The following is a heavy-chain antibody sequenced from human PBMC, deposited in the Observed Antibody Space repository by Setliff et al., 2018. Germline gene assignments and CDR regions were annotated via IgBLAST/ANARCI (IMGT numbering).Heavy chain of an antibody. Sequence: ASVKVSCKASGYTFTSSGITWVRQAPGQGLEWMGWISVYSGNTNYAQKLQGRVTMTTDTSTSTFYMEVNILRSDDTAVYYCARGGMAAANRKGVFGYWGQGTLVTVSS. CDR2: ISVYSGNT. J-gene: IGHJ4*02. D-gene: IGHD6-13*01. V-gene: IGHV1-18*01. CDR3: ARGGMAAANRKGVFGY. CDR1: GYTFTSSG.